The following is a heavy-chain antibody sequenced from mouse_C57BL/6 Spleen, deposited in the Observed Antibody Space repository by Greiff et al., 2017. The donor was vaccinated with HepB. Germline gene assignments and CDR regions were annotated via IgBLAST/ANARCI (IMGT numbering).Heavy chain of an antibody. J-gene: IGHJ2*01. CDR1: GYTFTDYY. V-gene: IGHV1-26*01. D-gene: IGHD1-1*01. CDR3: ARSYYGSSLDY. CDR2: IIPNNGGT. Sequence: EVQLQQSGPELVKPGASVKISCKASGYTFTDYYMNWVKQSHGKSLEWIGDIIPNNGGTSYNQKFKGKATLTVDKSSSPTYMELRRLTSEDSAVYYCARSYYGSSLDYWGQGTTLTVSS.